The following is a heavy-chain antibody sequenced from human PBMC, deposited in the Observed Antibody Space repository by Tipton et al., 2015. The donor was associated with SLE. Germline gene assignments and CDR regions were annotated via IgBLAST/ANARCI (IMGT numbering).Heavy chain of an antibody. CDR2: INNSGST. D-gene: IGHD3-16*02. V-gene: IGHV4-34*01. CDR1: GGSFSGYY. Sequence: TLSLTCAVYGGSFSGYYWSWIRQSPGKGLEWIGEINNSGSTNYNPSLKSRVTISVDTSKNQFSLKLSSVTAADTAVYYCARVSADYSWGTYRENAFDFWGQGTMVTVCS. CDR3: ARVSADYSWGTYRENAFDF. J-gene: IGHJ3*01.